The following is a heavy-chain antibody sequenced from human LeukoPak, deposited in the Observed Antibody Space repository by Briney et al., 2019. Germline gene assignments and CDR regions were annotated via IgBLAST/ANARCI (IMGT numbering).Heavy chain of an antibody. CDR2: IRYDGSNK. J-gene: IGHJ4*02. D-gene: IGHD3-22*01. Sequence: PGGSLRLSCAASGFTFSSYGMHWVRQAPGKGLEWVAFIRYDGSNKYYADSVKGRFTISRDNSKNTLYLQMNSLRAEDTAVYYCAKDRWHFYDSSVYYFLGFDYWGQGTLVTVSS. CDR3: AKDRWHFYDSSVYYFLGFDY. CDR1: GFTFSSYG. V-gene: IGHV3-30*02.